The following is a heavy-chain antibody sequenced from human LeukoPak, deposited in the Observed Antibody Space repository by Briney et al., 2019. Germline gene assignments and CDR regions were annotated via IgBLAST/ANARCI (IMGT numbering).Heavy chain of an antibody. CDR3: ARMTTVTTGGWFDP. J-gene: IGHJ5*02. CDR2: IYYSGST. CDR1: GGSISSYY. V-gene: IGHV4-59*01. D-gene: IGHD4-11*01. Sequence: PSETLSLTCTVPGGSISSYYWSWIRQPPGKGLEWIGYIYYSGSTNYNPSLKSRVTISVDTSKNQFSLKLSSVTAADTAVYYCARMTTVTTGGWFDPWGQGTLVTVSS.